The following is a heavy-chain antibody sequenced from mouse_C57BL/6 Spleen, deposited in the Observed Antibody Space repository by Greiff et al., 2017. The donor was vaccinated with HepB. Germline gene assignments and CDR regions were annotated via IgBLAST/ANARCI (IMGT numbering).Heavy chain of an antibody. CDR3: ARFAYGYDGRVFDY. J-gene: IGHJ2*01. D-gene: IGHD2-2*01. CDR1: GFTFTDYY. CDR2: IRNKANGYTT. Sequence: DVQLQESGGGLVQPGGSLSLSCAASGFTFTDYYMSWVSQPPGKALEWLGFIRNKANGYTTEYSASVKGRFTISIENTQCLLYLQMNALGAEDSDTYSCARFAYGYDGRVFDYWGQGTTLTVSS. V-gene: IGHV7-3*01.